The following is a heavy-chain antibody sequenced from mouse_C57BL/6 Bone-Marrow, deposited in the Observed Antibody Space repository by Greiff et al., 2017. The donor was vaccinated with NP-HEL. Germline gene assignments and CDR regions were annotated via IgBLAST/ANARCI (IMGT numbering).Heavy chain of an antibody. J-gene: IGHJ3*01. Sequence: QVQLQQSGAELVRPGASVTLSCKASGYTFTDYEMHWVKQTPVHGLEWIGAIDPETGGTAYNQKFKGKAILTADKSSSTAYMELRSLTSEDSAVYYCRESLYYGSSGAYWGQGTLVTVSA. CDR1: GYTFTDYE. CDR3: RESLYYGSSGAY. V-gene: IGHV1-15*01. CDR2: IDPETGGT. D-gene: IGHD1-1*01.